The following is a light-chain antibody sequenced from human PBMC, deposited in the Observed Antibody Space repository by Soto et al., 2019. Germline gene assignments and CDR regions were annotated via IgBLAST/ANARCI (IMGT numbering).Light chain of an antibody. V-gene: IGLV2-14*03. J-gene: IGLJ1*01. CDR3: SSYRAYRTLEV. Sequence: QSALTQPDSVSASLGESITISCTGTNTDIGGYNYVSWYQQHPGKDPKLVIYDVTSRPSGIPNRFSGYKSGFTASLTISGRQAEDDAHYFCSSYRAYRTLEVFGTGIKLTVL. CDR2: DVT. CDR1: NTDIGGYNY.